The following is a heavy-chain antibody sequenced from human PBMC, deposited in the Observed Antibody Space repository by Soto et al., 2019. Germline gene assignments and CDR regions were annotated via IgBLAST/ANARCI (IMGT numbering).Heavy chain of an antibody. Sequence: EVQLVESGGGLVQPGGSLKLSCAASGFTFSGSAMHWVRQASGKGLEWVGRIRSKANSYATAYAVSVKGRFTISRDDSKNTAYLQMNSLKTEDTAVYYCTRVVVPAARGTYYYYMDVWGKGTTVTVSS. CDR2: IRSKANSYAT. CDR1: GFTFSGSA. CDR3: TRVVVPAARGTYYYYMDV. J-gene: IGHJ6*03. V-gene: IGHV3-73*01. D-gene: IGHD2-2*01.